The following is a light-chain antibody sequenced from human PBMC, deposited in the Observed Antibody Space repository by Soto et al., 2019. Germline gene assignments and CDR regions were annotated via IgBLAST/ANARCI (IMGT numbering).Light chain of an antibody. J-gene: IGKJ4*01. V-gene: IGKV3-20*01. CDR1: QSVSSSY. CDR3: QQYGSSLRIT. CDR2: GAS. Sequence: EIVLTQSPGTLSLSPGARATLSCRASQSVSSSYLAWYQQKPGQAPRLLIYGASSRATGIPDRFSGSGSGTDFTLTISRLEPEDFAVYYCQQYGSSLRITFGGGTKVEIK.